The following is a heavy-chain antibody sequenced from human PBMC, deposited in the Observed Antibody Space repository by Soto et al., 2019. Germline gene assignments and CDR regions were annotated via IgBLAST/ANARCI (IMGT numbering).Heavy chain of an antibody. CDR3: ARDQTGATVNGEGHMAV. Sequence: QVQLVQSGAEVKKPGASVKVSCKASGYTFTSYDINWVRQATGQGLEWMGWMNPNSGNTGYAQKFQGRVTMTRNTSISTAYMELSSLRSEDTAVYYCARDQTGATVNGEGHMAVWGKGTTVTVSS. D-gene: IGHD4-17*01. V-gene: IGHV1-8*01. J-gene: IGHJ6*03. CDR2: MNPNSGNT. CDR1: GYTFTSYD.